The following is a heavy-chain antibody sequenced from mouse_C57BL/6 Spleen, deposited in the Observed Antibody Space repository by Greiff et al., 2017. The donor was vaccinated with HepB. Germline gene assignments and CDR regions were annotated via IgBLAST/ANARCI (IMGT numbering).Heavy chain of an antibody. J-gene: IGHJ1*03. CDR1: GYAFSSSW. Sequence: QVQLQQSGPELVKPGASVKISCKASGYAFSSSWMNWVKQRPGKGLEWIGRIYPGDGDTNYNGKFKGKATLTADKSSSTAYMQLSSLTSEDSAVYFCARSLYYYGSSSGYFDVWGTGTTVTVSS. CDR2: IYPGDGDT. D-gene: IGHD1-1*01. CDR3: ARSLYYYGSSSGYFDV. V-gene: IGHV1-82*01.